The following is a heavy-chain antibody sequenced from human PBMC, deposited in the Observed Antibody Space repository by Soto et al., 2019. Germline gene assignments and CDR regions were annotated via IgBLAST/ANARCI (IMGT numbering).Heavy chain of an antibody. CDR2: ISYDGSNK. J-gene: IGHJ6*02. Sequence: PGGSLRLSCAASGFTFSSYGMHWVRQAPGKXLEWVAVISYDGSNKYYADSVKGRFTISRDNSKNTLYLQMNSLRAEDAAVYYCAKDSRGSSSWYYSVAGSYYYGMDVWGQGTTVTVSS. CDR3: AKDSRGSSSWYYSVAGSYYYGMDV. V-gene: IGHV3-30*18. CDR1: GFTFSSYG. D-gene: IGHD6-13*01.